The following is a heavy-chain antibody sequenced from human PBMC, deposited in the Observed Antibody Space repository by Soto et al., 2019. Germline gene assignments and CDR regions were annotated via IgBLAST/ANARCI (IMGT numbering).Heavy chain of an antibody. CDR2: IYYSGST. V-gene: IGHV4-39*01. CDR1: GGSISSSSYY. Sequence: TLSLTCTVSGGSISSSSYYWGWIRQPPGKGLEWIGSIYYSGSTYYNPSLKSRVTISVDTSKNQFSLKLSSVTAADTAVYYCARQGVESGDYVFDYWGQGTLVTVSS. D-gene: IGHD4-17*01. CDR3: ARQGVESGDYVFDY. J-gene: IGHJ4*02.